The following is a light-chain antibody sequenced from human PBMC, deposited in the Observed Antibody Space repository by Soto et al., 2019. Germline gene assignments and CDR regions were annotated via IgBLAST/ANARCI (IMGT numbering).Light chain of an antibody. Sequence: QSALTQPASVSGSPGQSITISCTGTSSDVGGYNYVSWYQQHPGKAPKLMIYDVSNRPSGVSXRFSGSKSGNTASLTISGXXXEDEXXXXXSSYTSSSTLVVFGGGTKLTVL. CDR1: SSDVGGYNY. CDR2: DVS. J-gene: IGLJ2*01. CDR3: SSYTSSSTLVV. V-gene: IGLV2-14*01.